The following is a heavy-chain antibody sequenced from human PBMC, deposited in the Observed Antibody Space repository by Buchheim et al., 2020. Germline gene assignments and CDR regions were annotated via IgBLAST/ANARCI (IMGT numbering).Heavy chain of an antibody. CDR3: ARGSGLNYYDTGGYYSWFDP. D-gene: IGHD3-22*01. CDR2: IYYSGST. CDR1: GGSISSGDYY. J-gene: IGHJ5*02. V-gene: IGHV4-30-4*01. Sequence: QVQLQESGPGLVKPSQTLSLTCTVSGGSISSGDYYWSWIRQPPGKGLEWIGYIYYSGSTYYNPSLKSRGTISVDTSKNKLSLKLSSVTAADTAVYYCARGSGLNYYDTGGYYSWFDPWGQGTL.